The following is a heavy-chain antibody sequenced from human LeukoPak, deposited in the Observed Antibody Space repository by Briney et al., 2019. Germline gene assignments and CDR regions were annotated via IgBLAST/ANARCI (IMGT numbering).Heavy chain of an antibody. J-gene: IGHJ4*02. CDR2: IQYTGST. D-gene: IGHD6-19*01. Sequence: SETLSLTCSVSGDSIGDSTTMSYWRWIRQPPGKGLEWLGFIQYTGSTSYSPSLKSRLTLSVDTSKNQFSLSLSSVAAADTAVYYCARHVYSGRGWALIDYWGLGSLVTVSS. CDR1: GDSIGDSTTMSY. CDR3: ARHVYSGRGWALIDY. V-gene: IGHV4-59*08.